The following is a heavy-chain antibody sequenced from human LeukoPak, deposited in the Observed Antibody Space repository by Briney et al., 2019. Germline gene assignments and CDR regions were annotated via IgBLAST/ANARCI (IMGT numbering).Heavy chain of an antibody. D-gene: IGHD6-13*01. CDR3: ARTDFGIAAAGTLDY. CDR1: GDSVSSNSAA. CDR2: TYYRSKWYN. V-gene: IGHV6-1*01. Sequence: KRSQTPSLTCAISGDSVSSNSAAWNWIRQSPSRGLEWLGRTYYRSKWYNDYAVSVKSRITINPDTSKNQFSLQLNSVTPEDTAVYYCARTDFGIAAAGTLDYWGQGTLVTVSS. J-gene: IGHJ4*02.